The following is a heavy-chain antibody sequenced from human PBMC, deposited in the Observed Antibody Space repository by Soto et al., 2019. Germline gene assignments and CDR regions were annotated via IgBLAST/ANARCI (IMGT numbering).Heavy chain of an antibody. CDR1: GGSFSGYH. D-gene: IGHD6-13*01. J-gene: IGHJ6*02. CDR2: INHRGST. Sequence: SETLSLTCAVNGGSFSGYHWSWIRQPPGTGLEWIGAINHRGSTNHNPSLKSRVTISVDTSRTQFSLRLSSVTAADTAVYYCAREEAPQGFSRGYYGMDVWGQGTTVTVSS. V-gene: IGHV4-34*01. CDR3: AREEAPQGFSRGYYGMDV.